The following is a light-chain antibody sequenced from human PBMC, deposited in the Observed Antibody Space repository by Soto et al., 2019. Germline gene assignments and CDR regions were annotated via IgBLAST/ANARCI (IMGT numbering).Light chain of an antibody. CDR1: RNISVW. J-gene: IGKJ2*01. V-gene: IGKV1-5*01. CDR2: DAS. Sequence: DIQMTQSPSTLSASVGDGVTITCRASRNISVWLAWYQQRPGKAPKFLIYDASSLETGVPSRFSGSGSGTEFALTIRSLQPDDFATYYCQQYDSSSPTFGRGTKLEIK. CDR3: QQYDSSSPT.